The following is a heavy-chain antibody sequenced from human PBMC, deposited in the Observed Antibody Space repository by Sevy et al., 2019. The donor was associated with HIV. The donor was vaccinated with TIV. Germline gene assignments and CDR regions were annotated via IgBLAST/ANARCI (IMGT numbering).Heavy chain of an antibody. D-gene: IGHD3-10*01. J-gene: IGHJ3*02. V-gene: IGHV3-15*01. CDR3: FGSGSRYAFDI. CDR1: GFTFSNAW. CDR2: IKSKTDGGTT. Sequence: GGSLRLSCAASGFTFSNAWMSWVRQAPGKGLEWVGRIKSKTDGGTTDYAAPVKGRFTISRDDSKNTLYLQMNSLKTDDTAVYYCFGSGSRYAFDIWGQGTMVTVSS.